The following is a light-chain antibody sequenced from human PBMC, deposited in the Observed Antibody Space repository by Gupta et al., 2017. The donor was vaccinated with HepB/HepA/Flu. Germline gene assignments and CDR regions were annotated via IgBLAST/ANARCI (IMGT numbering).Light chain of an antibody. Sequence: FVLTYPPFPLSLSPGERATLSCRASQSVSSDYLAWYHQRPGQATRRLIYVASTRATGIPDRFSGSGSGTEFTLTISRVEPEDFAVYYCQQYGSSRGSFGQGTRLEIK. CDR1: QSVSSDY. CDR2: VAS. V-gene: IGKV3-20*01. CDR3: QQYGSSRGS. J-gene: IGKJ5*01.